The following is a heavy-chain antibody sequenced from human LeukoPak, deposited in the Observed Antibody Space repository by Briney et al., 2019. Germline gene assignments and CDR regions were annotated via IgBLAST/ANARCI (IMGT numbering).Heavy chain of an antibody. J-gene: IGHJ2*01. D-gene: IGHD3-3*01. Sequence: PSETLSLTCAVYGGSFSGYYWSWIRQPPGKGLEWIGEINHSGSTNYNPSLKSRVTISVDTSKNQFSLKLSSVTAADTAVYYCARVTIFGVAMPYWYFDLWGRGTLVTVSS. CDR3: ARVTIFGVAMPYWYFDL. V-gene: IGHV4-34*01. CDR1: GGSFSGYY. CDR2: INHSGST.